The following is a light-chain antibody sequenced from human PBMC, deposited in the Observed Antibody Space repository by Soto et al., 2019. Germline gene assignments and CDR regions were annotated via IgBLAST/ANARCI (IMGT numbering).Light chain of an antibody. Sequence: QSALTQPASVSGSPGQSITISCTGTSGDIGGFDYVSWYQHYPDKVPKLMIYEVFNRPSGISNRFSGSKSGNTASLTISGLQTEDEAVYYCSSYTNDNTLIFGGGTKLTVL. CDR2: EVF. CDR1: SGDIGGFDY. V-gene: IGLV2-14*01. J-gene: IGLJ2*01. CDR3: SSYTNDNTLI.